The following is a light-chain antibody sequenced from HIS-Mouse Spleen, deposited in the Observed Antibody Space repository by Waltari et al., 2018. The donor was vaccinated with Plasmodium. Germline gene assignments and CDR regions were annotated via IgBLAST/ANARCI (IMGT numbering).Light chain of an antibody. V-gene: IGLV1-44*01. CDR1: SSNIGRNT. CDR3: AAWDDSLNGVV. CDR2: SYN. Sequence: VLTQPPSASATPGQRVTIPCSGSSSNIGRNTANWYQQLPGTAPKLLIYSYNQRPSGVPDRFSGSKSGTSASLAISGLQSEDEADYYCAAWDDSLNGVVFGGGTKLTVL. J-gene: IGLJ2*01.